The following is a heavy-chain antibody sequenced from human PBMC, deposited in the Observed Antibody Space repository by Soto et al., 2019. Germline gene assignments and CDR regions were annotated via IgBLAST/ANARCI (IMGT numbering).Heavy chain of an antibody. J-gene: IGHJ4*02. CDR3: ARDLTSLGTPGDDFDY. Sequence: EVQLVESGGGSVQPGGSLRLSCAASGFTFNNYWMHWVRQAPGKGLVWVSRLNEAGTYASHADSVRGRFSISRDNAKNTVYLQMNSLRDDDTAVYYCARDLTSLGTPGDDFDYGGQGTLVTVSS. CDR1: GFTFNNYW. D-gene: IGHD7-27*01. CDR2: LNEAGTYA. V-gene: IGHV3-74*01.